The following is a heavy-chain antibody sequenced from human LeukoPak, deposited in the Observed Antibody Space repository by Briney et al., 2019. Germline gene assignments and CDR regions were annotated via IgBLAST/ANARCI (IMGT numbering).Heavy chain of an antibody. Sequence: GGSLRLSCAASGFTFSSYSMNWVRQAPGKGLEWVGLIRNKANGGTTEYAASVKGRFSISIDESRSIAHLQMNSLQTEDTAIYYCTRNAWRLDYWGQGTLVTVSS. CDR3: TRNAWRLDY. D-gene: IGHD5-24*01. V-gene: IGHV3-49*04. J-gene: IGHJ4*02. CDR1: GFTFSSYS. CDR2: IRNKANGGTT.